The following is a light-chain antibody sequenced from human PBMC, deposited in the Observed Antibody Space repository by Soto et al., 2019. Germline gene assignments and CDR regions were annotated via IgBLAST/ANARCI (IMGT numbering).Light chain of an antibody. V-gene: IGKV3-11*01. Sequence: EIVLTQSPATLSLSPGERATLSCRASQSVSSFLAWYQQKPGQAPRLLIHDASNRATGIPARFSGSGSGTDFTLTISSLEPDDFAVYYCQQRSDWSSITFGQGTRLEIK. CDR2: DAS. CDR1: QSVSSF. CDR3: QQRSDWSSIT. J-gene: IGKJ5*01.